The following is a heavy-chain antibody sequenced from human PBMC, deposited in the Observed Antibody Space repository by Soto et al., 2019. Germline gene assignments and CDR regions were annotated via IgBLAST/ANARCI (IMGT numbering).Heavy chain of an antibody. J-gene: IGHJ6*02. D-gene: IGHD3-9*01. Sequence: EVQLLESGGGLVQPGGSLRLSCAASGFTFSSYAMSWVRQAPGKGLEWVSAISGSGGSTYYADSVKGRFTISRDNSKNTLYMQWNSMIAEDTALYYCAKFSAYYDILTGDYPWDYFFGMDVWGQGTTVTVSS. CDR1: GFTFSSYA. V-gene: IGHV3-23*01. CDR2: ISGSGGST. CDR3: AKFSAYYDILTGDYPWDYFFGMDV.